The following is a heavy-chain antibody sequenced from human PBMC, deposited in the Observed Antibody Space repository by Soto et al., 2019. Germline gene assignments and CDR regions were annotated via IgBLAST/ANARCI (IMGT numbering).Heavy chain of an antibody. Sequence: SETLSLTCTVSGGSISSYYWSWIRQPAGKGLEWIGRIYTSGSTNYNPSLKSRVTMSVDTSKNQFSLKLSSVTAADTAVYYCAGRWGSGYLRYYGMDVWGQGTTVTVSS. CDR1: GGSISSYY. V-gene: IGHV4-4*07. CDR2: IYTSGST. D-gene: IGHD3-22*01. J-gene: IGHJ6*02. CDR3: AGRWGSGYLRYYGMDV.